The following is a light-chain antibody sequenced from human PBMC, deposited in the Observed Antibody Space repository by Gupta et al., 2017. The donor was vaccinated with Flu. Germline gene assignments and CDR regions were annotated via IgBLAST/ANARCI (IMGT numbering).Light chain of an antibody. CDR2: AAS. V-gene: IGKV1D-8*01. J-gene: IGKJ1*01. CDR3: QHYHAFPWT. CDR1: QGISTN. Sequence: GDRVTISCRASQGISTNLAWYQQKPGKAPELLIFAASTLQSGVPSRFSGSGSGTDFTLTISCLQSEDFATYSCQHYHAFPWTFGQGTKVEMK.